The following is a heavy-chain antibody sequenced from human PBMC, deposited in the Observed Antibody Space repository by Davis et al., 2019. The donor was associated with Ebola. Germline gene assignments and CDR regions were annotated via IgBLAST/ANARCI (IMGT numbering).Heavy chain of an antibody. D-gene: IGHD3-10*01. CDR3: ARQDFGSGNYPSPNWFDP. Sequence: PSETLSLTCSVSGVSISSNNYYWAWIRQPPGKGLEWIGSLHYSGSTYDNASLKSRVTISVDTSKNQFSLTLSSVTAADTAVYYYARQDFGSGNYPSPNWFDPWGQGTLVIVSS. J-gene: IGHJ5*02. CDR1: GVSISSNNYY. V-gene: IGHV4-39*01. CDR2: LHYSGST.